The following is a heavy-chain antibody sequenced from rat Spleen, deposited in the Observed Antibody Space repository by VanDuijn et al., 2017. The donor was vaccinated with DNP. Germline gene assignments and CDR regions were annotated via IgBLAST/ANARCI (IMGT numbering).Heavy chain of an antibody. V-gene: IGHV3-1*01. D-gene: IGHD1-7*01. Sequence: EVQLQESGPGLVKPSQSLSLTCSVTAYSITSHYWGWIRRFPGNKMEWVGHISYSGSTSYNPSLKSRISITRDTSKNQYFLQLHSVTTEDTATYYCATHGDWYFDFWGPGTMVTVSS. CDR2: ISYSGST. J-gene: IGHJ1*01. CDR1: AYSITSHY. CDR3: ATHGDWYFDF.